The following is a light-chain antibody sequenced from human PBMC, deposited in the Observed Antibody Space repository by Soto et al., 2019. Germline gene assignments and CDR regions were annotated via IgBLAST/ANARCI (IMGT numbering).Light chain of an antibody. V-gene: IGKV1-5*03. CDR2: KAS. J-gene: IGKJ2*01. Sequence: DIQMTQSPSTLSASVGDRVTITCRASQSISSWLAWYQQKPGKAPKLLIYKASSLASGVPSRFSGSGSGTECTLTISSLQPDDFATYYCQQYNSYPGTFGQGTKLEIK. CDR1: QSISSW. CDR3: QQYNSYPGT.